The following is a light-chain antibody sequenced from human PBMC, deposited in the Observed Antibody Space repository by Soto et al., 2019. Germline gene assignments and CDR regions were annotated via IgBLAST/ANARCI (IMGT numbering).Light chain of an antibody. CDR2: WAS. J-gene: IGKJ2*01. Sequence: DIVMTQSPDSLAVSLGERATINCKSSQSVLYSSNNKNYLAWYQQKPGQPPKLLIYWASTRESGVPDRFSGSGSGTDFTLTISTLQTEDVAVYYCQQYYSSPYTFGQGTKVELK. V-gene: IGKV4-1*01. CDR1: QSVLYSSNNKNY. CDR3: QQYYSSPYT.